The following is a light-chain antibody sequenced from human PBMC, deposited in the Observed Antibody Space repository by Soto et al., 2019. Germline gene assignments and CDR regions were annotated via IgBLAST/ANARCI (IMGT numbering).Light chain of an antibody. V-gene: IGKV3-20*01. CDR1: QSVGSSY. J-gene: IGKJ4*01. CDR3: QQYGSSPLT. Sequence: EIVLTQSPGTLSLSPGERATLSCRASQSVGSSYLSWYQQERGQAPRLLIYGASSRATGSPDRFSGSGSGTDFTLTISRLEPEDFAVYHYQQYGSSPLTFGRGTKVEIE. CDR2: GAS.